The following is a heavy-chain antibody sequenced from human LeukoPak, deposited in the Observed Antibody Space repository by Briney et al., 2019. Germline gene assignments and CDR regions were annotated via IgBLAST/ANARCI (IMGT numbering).Heavy chain of an antibody. J-gene: IGHJ4*02. CDR1: GFSFGSYG. CDR3: AKRGTVTTFGHCDY. D-gene: IGHD4-17*01. CDR2: ISGSGDNT. Sequence: GGTLTLSCAASGFSFGSYGMSWVRQAPGKGLEWVSAISGSGDNTYYADSVKGRFTISRDNSKNTLYLQMNSLRAEETAVYYCAKRGTVTTFGHCDYWGQGTLVTVSS. V-gene: IGHV3-23*01.